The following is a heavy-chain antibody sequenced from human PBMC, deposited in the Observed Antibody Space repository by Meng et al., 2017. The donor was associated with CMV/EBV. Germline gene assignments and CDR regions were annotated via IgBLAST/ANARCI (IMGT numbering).Heavy chain of an antibody. D-gene: IGHD2-2*02. CDR1: GFTFSSYG. J-gene: IGHJ6*02. Sequence: GESLKISCAASGFTFSSYGMHWVRQAPGKGLEWVAFIRYDGSNKYYADSVKGRFTISRDNSKNTLYLQMNSLRAEDTAVYYCARDGVPAAIYYYYGMDVWGQGTTVTVSS. CDR2: IRYDGSNK. CDR3: ARDGVPAAIYYYYGMDV. V-gene: IGHV3-30*02.